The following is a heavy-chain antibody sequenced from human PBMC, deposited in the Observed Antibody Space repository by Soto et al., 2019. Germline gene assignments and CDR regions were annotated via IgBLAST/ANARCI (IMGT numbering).Heavy chain of an antibody. D-gene: IGHD7-27*01. J-gene: IGHJ4*02. Sequence: ASVKVSCKASGYTFTDYDINWVREATGQGPEWLGWMNPDSGDTGYVPNFQGRVSMTRSTSISTAYMELSDLRSEDTAVYYCARSRGGTGVHFDFWGQGTQVTVSS. CDR3: ARSRGGTGVHFDF. CDR1: GYTFTDYD. V-gene: IGHV1-8*01. CDR2: MNPDSGDT.